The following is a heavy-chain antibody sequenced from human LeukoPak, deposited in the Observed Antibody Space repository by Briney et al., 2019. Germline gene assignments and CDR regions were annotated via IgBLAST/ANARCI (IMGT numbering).Heavy chain of an antibody. CDR1: GYTFTSYG. J-gene: IGHJ4*02. CDR2: ISAYNGNT. CDR3: ARVVRLYDILTGYYGGYFDY. Sequence: ASVKVSCKASGYTFTSYGISWVRQAPGQGLEWMGWISAYNGNTNYAQKLQGRVTMTTDTSTSTAYMELRSLRSDDTAVYYCARVVRLYDILTGYYGGYFDYWGQGTLVTVSS. V-gene: IGHV1-18*01. D-gene: IGHD3-9*01.